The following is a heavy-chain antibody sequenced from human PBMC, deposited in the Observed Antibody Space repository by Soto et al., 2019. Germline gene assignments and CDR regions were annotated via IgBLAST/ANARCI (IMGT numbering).Heavy chain of an antibody. CDR3: ARGSLAVLGAFDI. J-gene: IGHJ3*02. D-gene: IGHD2-15*01. CDR1: GFTFSSYG. CDR2: IWYDGSNK. Sequence: GGSLRLSCAASGFTFSSYGMHWVRQAPGKGLEWVAVIWYDGSNKYYADSVKGRFTISRDNSKNTLYLQMNSLRAEDTAVYYCARGSLAVLGAFDIWGQGTTVTVSS. V-gene: IGHV3-33*01.